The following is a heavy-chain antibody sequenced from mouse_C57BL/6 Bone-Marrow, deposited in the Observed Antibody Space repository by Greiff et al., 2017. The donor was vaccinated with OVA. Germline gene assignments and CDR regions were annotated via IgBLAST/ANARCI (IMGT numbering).Heavy chain of an antibody. Sequence: VQLQQSGAELARPGASVKMSCKASGYTFTSYTMHWVKQRPGQGLEWIGYINPSSGYTKYNQKFKDKATLTADKSSSTAYMQLSSLTSEDSAVYYCARGNSIPYAMDYWGQGTSVTVSS. CDR2: INPSSGYT. V-gene: IGHV1-4*01. J-gene: IGHJ4*01. D-gene: IGHD2-10*02. CDR3: ARGNSIPYAMDY. CDR1: GYTFTSYT.